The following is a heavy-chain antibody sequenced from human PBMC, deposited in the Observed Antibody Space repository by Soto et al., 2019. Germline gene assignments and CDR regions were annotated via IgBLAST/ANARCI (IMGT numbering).Heavy chain of an antibody. Sequence: XETLSLTCTVSSGSISSYYWTWIRQPPGKGLEWIGYIYYSGSTYYNPSLKSRVAISVDTSKNQFPLRLNSVTAADTAVYYCARRTVNTIYYYGMDVWGQGTTVTVSS. CDR1: SGSISSYY. V-gene: IGHV4-59*01. D-gene: IGHD4-17*01. CDR2: IYYSGST. CDR3: ARRTVNTIYYYGMDV. J-gene: IGHJ6*02.